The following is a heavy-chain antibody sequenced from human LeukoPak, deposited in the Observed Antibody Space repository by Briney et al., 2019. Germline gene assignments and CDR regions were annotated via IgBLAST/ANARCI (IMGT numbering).Heavy chain of an antibody. Sequence: PGRSLRLSCSASGFTFDDYAMHWVRQAPGKGLEWVSGISWNSGSIGYADSVKGRFTISRDNANSSLFLQMNSLRVEDTAVYFCARGSSAWPRNAFDIWGQGTMVTVSS. CDR2: ISWNSGSI. J-gene: IGHJ3*02. V-gene: IGHV3-9*01. CDR1: GFTFDDYA. D-gene: IGHD6-19*01. CDR3: ARGSSAWPRNAFDI.